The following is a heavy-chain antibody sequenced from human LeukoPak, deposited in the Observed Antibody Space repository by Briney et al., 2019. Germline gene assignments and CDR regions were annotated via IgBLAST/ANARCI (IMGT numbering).Heavy chain of an antibody. V-gene: IGHV3-15*01. CDR1: GFTFSDYY. CDR3: TTDYYDSSGYLDPYYFDY. CDR2: IKSKTDGGTT. J-gene: IGHJ4*02. D-gene: IGHD3-22*01. Sequence: GGSLRLSCAASGFTFSDYYMSWVRQAPGKGLEWVGRIKSKTDGGTTDYAAPVKGRFTISRDASKNTLYLQMNSLKTEDTAVYYCTTDYYDSSGYLDPYYFDYWGQGTLVTVSS.